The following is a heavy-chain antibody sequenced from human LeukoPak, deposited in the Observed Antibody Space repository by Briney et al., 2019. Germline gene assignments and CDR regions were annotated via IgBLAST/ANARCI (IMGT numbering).Heavy chain of an antibody. D-gene: IGHD3-3*01. CDR1: GYSISSGYY. J-gene: IGHJ5*02. V-gene: IGHV4-34*01. CDR3: ARDSYDFWSGYSIGWFDP. CDR2: INHSGST. Sequence: PSETLSLTCAVSGYSISSGYYWSWIRQPPGKGLEWIGEINHSGSTNYNPSLKSRVTISVDTSKNQFSLKLSSVTAADTAVYYCARDSYDFWSGYSIGWFDPWGQGTLVTVSS.